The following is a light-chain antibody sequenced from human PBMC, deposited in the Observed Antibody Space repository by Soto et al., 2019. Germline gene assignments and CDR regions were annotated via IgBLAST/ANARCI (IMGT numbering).Light chain of an antibody. CDR1: QSVLYSSHNKNY. CDR3: QQYYSTPQT. CDR2: WAS. J-gene: IGKJ1*01. V-gene: IGKV4-1*01. Sequence: DIVMTQSPDSLAVSLGERTTINCKSSQSVLYSSHNKNYLAWYQQKPGQPPKLLIYWASARESGVPDRFSGSGSGTDFTLTISSLQAEDVAVYYCQQYYSTPQTFGQGTKVDIK.